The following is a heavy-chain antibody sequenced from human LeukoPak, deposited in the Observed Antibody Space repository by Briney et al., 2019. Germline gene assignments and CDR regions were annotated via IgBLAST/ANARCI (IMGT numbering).Heavy chain of an antibody. Sequence: PGGSLRLSCSASGFTFSGYAMHWVRQAPGEGLEYVSAISSNGGNTYYADSVKGRFTISRDNSKNTLYLQMTSLRAEDTALCYCDCTTTNCYADSWGQGTLVTVSS. D-gene: IGHD2-2*01. CDR1: GFTFSGYA. V-gene: IGHV3-64D*06. CDR3: DCTTTNCYADS. CDR2: ISSNGGNT. J-gene: IGHJ4*02.